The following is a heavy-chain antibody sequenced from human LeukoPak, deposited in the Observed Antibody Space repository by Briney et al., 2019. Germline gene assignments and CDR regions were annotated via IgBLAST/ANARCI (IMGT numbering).Heavy chain of an antibody. CDR3: ASLIAAAGTPWFDP. V-gene: IGHV4-34*01. CDR1: GGSFSGYY. D-gene: IGHD6-13*01. CDR2: VYHSGST. J-gene: IGHJ5*02. Sequence: PSETLSLTCAVYGGSFSGYYWSWIRQPPGKGLEWIGEVYHSGSTNYNPSLKSRVNISVDKSKNQFSLKLSSVTAADTAVYYCASLIAAAGTPWFDPWGQGTLVTVSS.